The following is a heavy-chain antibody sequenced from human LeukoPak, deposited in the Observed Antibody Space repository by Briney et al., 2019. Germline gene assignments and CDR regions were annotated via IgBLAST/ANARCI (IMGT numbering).Heavy chain of an antibody. V-gene: IGHV3-21*01. Sequence: GGSLRLSCAASGFTFSSYSMNWVRQAPGKGLEWVSSISSSSSYIYYADSVKGRFTISRDNAKNSLYLQMNSLRDEDTAVYYCARDKGRSWSGGFDYWGQGTLVTVSS. CDR2: ISSSSSYI. D-gene: IGHD6-13*01. CDR1: GFTFSSYS. CDR3: ARDKGRSWSGGFDY. J-gene: IGHJ4*02.